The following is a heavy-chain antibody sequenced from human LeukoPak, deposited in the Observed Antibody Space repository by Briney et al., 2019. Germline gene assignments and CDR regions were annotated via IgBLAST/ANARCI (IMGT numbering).Heavy chain of an antibody. CDR1: GGSITSTNW. J-gene: IGHJ4*02. Sequence: PSETLSLTCGVSGGSITSTNWWSWVRQPPGQGLEWIGEISLSGLTNYNPSLKSRVTMALDKSKNHLSLNLTSVTAADTAVYYCSRENGTFSPFGYWGQGTLVTVPS. CDR3: SRENGTFSPFGY. CDR2: ISLSGLT. V-gene: IGHV4-4*02. D-gene: IGHD1-26*01.